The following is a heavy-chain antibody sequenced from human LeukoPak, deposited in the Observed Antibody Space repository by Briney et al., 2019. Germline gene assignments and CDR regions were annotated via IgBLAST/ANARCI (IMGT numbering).Heavy chain of an antibody. D-gene: IGHD2-2*01. V-gene: IGHV4-59*01. CDR2: IYYSGST. CDR1: GGSISSYY. J-gene: IGHJ4*02. CDR3: ARDRGYCSGTSCLEFDY. Sequence: PSETLSLTCTVSGGSISSYYWSWIRQFPGKGLEWIGYIYYSGSTNYNPSLKSRVTISVDTSKNQFSLELSSVTAADTAVYYCARDRGYCSGTSCLEFDYWGQGTLVTVSS.